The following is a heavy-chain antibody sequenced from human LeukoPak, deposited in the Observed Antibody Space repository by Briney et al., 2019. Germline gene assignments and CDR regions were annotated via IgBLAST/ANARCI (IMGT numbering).Heavy chain of an antibody. J-gene: IGHJ3*02. CDR2: ISDSGVST. CDR1: GFTFSNFA. V-gene: IGHV3-23*01. Sequence: PGGSLRLSCAASGFTFSNFAVSWVRQAPGKGLEWVSDISDSGVSTHYADSVKGRFTISRDNAKNSLYLQMNSLRDEDTAVYYCVRESSYAFNIWGQGTMVTVSS. CDR3: VRESSYAFNI.